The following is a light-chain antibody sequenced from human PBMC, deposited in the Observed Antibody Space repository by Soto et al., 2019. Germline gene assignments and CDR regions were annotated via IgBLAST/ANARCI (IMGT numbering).Light chain of an antibody. Sequence: DIQMTQSPSSLSASVGDRVTITCRASQDISDFLVWYQQKPGKVPKLLIYTASTLQSGVPSRFSGSGSGTDFTLTISSLQPEDVATYYCQKYNTAPSTFGPGTNVDI. CDR1: QDISDF. CDR2: TAS. CDR3: QKYNTAPST. V-gene: IGKV1-27*01. J-gene: IGKJ3*01.